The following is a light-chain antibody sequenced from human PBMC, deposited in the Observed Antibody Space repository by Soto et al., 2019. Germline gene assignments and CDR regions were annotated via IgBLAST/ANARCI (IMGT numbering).Light chain of an antibody. V-gene: IGLV2-11*01. CDR1: SSDVGAYNY. CDR3: CSYAGSYTLI. CDR2: DVT. Sequence: QSALTQPRSVSGSPGQSVTIFCTGTSSDVGAYNYVSWYQQHPGKAPKLIIYDVTKWPSGVPDRFSGSKSGNTASLTVSGLQAEDEADYFCCSYAGSYTLIFGAGTKLTVL. J-gene: IGLJ2*01.